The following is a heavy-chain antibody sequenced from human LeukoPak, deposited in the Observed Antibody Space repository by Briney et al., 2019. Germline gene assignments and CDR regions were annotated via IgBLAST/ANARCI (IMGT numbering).Heavy chain of an antibody. Sequence: ASVKVSCKASGYTFNGYYMHWVRQAPGQGLEWMGWINPNSGGTNYAQKFQGRVTMTRDTSISTAYMELSRLRSDDTAVYYCARDSSGSGSIDYWGQGTLVTVSS. CDR2: INPNSGGT. D-gene: IGHD3-22*01. CDR1: GYTFNGYY. V-gene: IGHV1-2*02. J-gene: IGHJ4*02. CDR3: ARDSSGSGSIDY.